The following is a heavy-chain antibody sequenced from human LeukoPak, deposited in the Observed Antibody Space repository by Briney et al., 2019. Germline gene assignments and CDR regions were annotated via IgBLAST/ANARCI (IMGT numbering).Heavy chain of an antibody. CDR2: MNPNSGNT. V-gene: IGHV1-8*03. D-gene: IGHD1-26*01. J-gene: IGHJ4*02. CDR1: GYTFTSYV. Sequence: ASVKVSCKASGYTFTSYVINWVRQATGQGLEWMGWMNPNSGNTGYAQKFQDRVTITRNTSISTAYMELSSLRSEDTAVYYCARGSGSYGNYWGQGTLVTVSS. CDR3: ARGSGSYGNY.